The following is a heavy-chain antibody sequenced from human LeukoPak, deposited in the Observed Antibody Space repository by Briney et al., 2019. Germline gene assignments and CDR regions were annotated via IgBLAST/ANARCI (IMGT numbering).Heavy chain of an antibody. CDR2: IYYSGST. D-gene: IGHD5-12*01. CDR1: GGSISSSSYY. V-gene: IGHV4-61*05. J-gene: IGHJ3*02. CDR3: ARHEGRIVATTDAFDI. Sequence: SETLSLTCTVSGGSISSSSYYWGWIRQPPGKGLGWIGYIYYSGSTNYNPSLKSRVTISVDTSKNQFSLKLSSVTAADTAVYYCARHEGRIVATTDAFDIWGQGTMVTVSS.